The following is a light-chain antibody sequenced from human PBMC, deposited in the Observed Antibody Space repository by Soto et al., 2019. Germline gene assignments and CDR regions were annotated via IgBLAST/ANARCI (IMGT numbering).Light chain of an antibody. Sequence: EIVLTQSPGTLSLSPGERATLSCRASQSVSSSYLAWYQQKPGQAPRLLIYGASSRATGIPDRFSGSGSGTDLALTISRLEPEDFAEYYCQQYGSSPAFGGGTKVEIK. J-gene: IGKJ4*01. CDR2: GAS. CDR1: QSVSSSY. V-gene: IGKV3-20*01. CDR3: QQYGSSPA.